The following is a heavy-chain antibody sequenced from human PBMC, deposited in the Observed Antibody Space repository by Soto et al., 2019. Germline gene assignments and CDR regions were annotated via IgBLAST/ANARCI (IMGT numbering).Heavy chain of an antibody. CDR3: ARGLEIAPVSWDKFDY. V-gene: IGHV4-4*07. D-gene: IGHD3-3*01. CDR2: IYTSGST. Sequence: SEALSLTGTGSGGSISSYDWSGIRQPAGKGLEWIGRIYTSGSTNYHPSLKSRVTMSADTSKNQVSLRLSSVTAADTAVYYCARGLEIAPVSWDKFDYSGQGTLVNVS. CDR1: GGSISSYD. J-gene: IGHJ4*02.